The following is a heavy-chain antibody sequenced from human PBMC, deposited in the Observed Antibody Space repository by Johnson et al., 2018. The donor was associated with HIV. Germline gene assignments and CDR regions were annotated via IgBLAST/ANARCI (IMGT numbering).Heavy chain of an antibody. D-gene: IGHD2/OR15-2a*01. CDR2: ITSSGDSP. CDR1: NNFA. CDR3: AREASPFGPDACDL. J-gene: IGHJ3*01. Sequence: EVQLVESGGGLAQPGRSLRLACEAFNNFAMSWVRQAPGKGLEWVAAITSSGDSPKYADSVKGRFTISRDNSKNTVYLQMNSLRGDDTAIYYCAREASPFGPDACDLWGQGTVVTVSS. V-gene: IGHV3-23*04.